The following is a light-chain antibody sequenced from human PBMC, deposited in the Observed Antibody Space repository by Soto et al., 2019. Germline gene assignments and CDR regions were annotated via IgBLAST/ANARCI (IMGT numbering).Light chain of an antibody. CDR3: QQHGSSPKT. V-gene: IGKV3-20*01. CDR2: GAS. Sequence: EIVLTQSPGTLSLSPGERATLSCRASQSVSSSYLAWYQQKPGQAPRLLIYGASSRATGIPDRFSGSGSGKDFTITISRLEPEDFEVYYCQQHGSSPKTFGQGTKVEIK. CDR1: QSVSSSY. J-gene: IGKJ1*01.